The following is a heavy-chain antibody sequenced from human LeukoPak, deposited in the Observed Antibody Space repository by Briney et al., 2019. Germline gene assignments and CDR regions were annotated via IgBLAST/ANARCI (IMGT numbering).Heavy chain of an antibody. Sequence: ASVQVSCKASGYTFTGSYIHWVRQAPGQGLEWMGWINPNGGDTRYVQKFQGRVTMTRDTSISTAYMELIRLRSDDAAVYYCARDTSVNTFDYWGQGTLVTVSS. CDR2: INPNGGDT. D-gene: IGHD2/OR15-2a*01. CDR1: GYTFTGSY. CDR3: ARDTSVNTFDY. J-gene: IGHJ4*02. V-gene: IGHV1-2*02.